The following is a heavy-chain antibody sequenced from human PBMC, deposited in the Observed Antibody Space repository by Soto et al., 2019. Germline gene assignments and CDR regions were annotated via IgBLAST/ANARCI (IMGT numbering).Heavy chain of an antibody. CDR1: GYTFTNYD. CDR2: MNVDNGNT. Sequence: ASVQVSCKASGYTFTNYDINWVRQATGQGLEWMGWMNVDNGNTGYAQKFQGRLTMTRNTAISTAYMELSSLKSEDTAVYYCALYYRSGSYYGWFDPWGQGTLVTVPS. CDR3: ALYYRSGSYYGWFDP. J-gene: IGHJ5*02. D-gene: IGHD3-10*01. V-gene: IGHV1-8*01.